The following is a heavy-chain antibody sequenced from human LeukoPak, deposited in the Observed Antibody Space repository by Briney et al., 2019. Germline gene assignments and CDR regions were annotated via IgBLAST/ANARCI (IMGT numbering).Heavy chain of an antibody. Sequence: GGSLRLSCAASGFRLNNYAMHWVRQAPGKGLEWVAVTSYDGTNNYYADSVKGRFTISRDNSKNTLYLQMNRVTAEDTALYYCARDSVAGYYYFYYMDVWGKGTTVTVSS. J-gene: IGHJ6*03. CDR3: ARDSVAGYYYFYYMDV. CDR2: TSYDGTNN. D-gene: IGHD4-23*01. V-gene: IGHV3-30*01. CDR1: GFRLNNYA.